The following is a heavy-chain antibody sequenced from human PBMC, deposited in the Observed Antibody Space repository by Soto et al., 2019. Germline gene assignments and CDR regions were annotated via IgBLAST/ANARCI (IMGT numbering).Heavy chain of an antibody. CDR3: ARLGDILTLPEGFYYYYMDV. CDR1: GGSISSYY. Sequence: PETLSLTCTRSGGSISSYYWNWIRQPPGNGLDWTGYISYSGTPNHTPSLKSRVTISVATPKHQSSLKLSSVTAADTAVYYCARLGDILTLPEGFYYYYMDVWGKGTTVTVSS. V-gene: IGHV4-59*08. CDR2: ISYSGTP. D-gene: IGHD3-9*01. J-gene: IGHJ6*03.